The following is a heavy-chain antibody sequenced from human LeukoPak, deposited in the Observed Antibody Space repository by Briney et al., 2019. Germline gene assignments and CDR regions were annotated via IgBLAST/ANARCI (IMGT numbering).Heavy chain of an antibody. V-gene: IGHV3-33*01. CDR2: IWYDGSNK. CDR3: ASRSVSSGPYDY. J-gene: IGHJ4*02. CDR1: GFTFSSYG. D-gene: IGHD3-22*01. Sequence: GRSLRLSCAASGFTFSSYGMHWVRQAPGKGLEWVAVIWYDGSNKYYADSVKGRFTISRDNSKNTLYLQMNSLRDEDTAVYYCASRSVSSGPYDYWGQGTLVTVSS.